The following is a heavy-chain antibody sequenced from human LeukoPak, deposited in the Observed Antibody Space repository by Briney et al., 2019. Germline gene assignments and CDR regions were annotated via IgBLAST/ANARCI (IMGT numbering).Heavy chain of an antibody. V-gene: IGHV1-2*02. D-gene: IGHD1-26*01. CDR1: GYTFTGYY. J-gene: IGHJ6*02. Sequence: ASVKVSCKASGYTFTGYYMHWVRQAPGQGLEWMGWINPNSGGTNYAQKFQGRVTMTRDTSISTAYMELSRLRSDDTAVYYCARFPPEVGATKGYYYYGMDVWGQGTTVTVSS. CDR2: INPNSGGT. CDR3: ARFPPEVGATKGYYYYGMDV.